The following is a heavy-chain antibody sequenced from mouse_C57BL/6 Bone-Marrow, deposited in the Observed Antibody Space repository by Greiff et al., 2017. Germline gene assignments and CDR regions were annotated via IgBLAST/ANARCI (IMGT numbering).Heavy chain of an antibody. CDR3: ARGGAGSFAY. D-gene: IGHD3-3*01. J-gene: IGHJ3*01. CDR2: IYPRSGNT. Sequence: QVQLQQSGAELARPGASVKLSCKASGYTFTSYGISWVKQRTGQGLEWIGEIYPRSGNTYYNEKFKGKATLTADKSSSTAYMELRSLTSEDSEVYFFARGGAGSFAYWGQGTLVTVSA. CDR1: GYTFTSYG. V-gene: IGHV1-81*01.